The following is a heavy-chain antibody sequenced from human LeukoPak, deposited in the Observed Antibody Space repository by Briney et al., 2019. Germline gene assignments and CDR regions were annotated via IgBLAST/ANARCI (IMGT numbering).Heavy chain of an antibody. CDR2: IIPILGIA. CDR3: ARVQGYSGYDYWDY. D-gene: IGHD5-12*01. J-gene: IGHJ4*02. Sequence: GASVKVSCKASGGTFSSYAISWVRQAPGQGLEWMGRIIPILGIANYAQKFQGRVTITADKSTSTAYMELSSLRSEDTAVYYCARVQGYSGYDYWDYWGQGTLVTVSS. CDR1: GGTFSSYA. V-gene: IGHV1-69*04.